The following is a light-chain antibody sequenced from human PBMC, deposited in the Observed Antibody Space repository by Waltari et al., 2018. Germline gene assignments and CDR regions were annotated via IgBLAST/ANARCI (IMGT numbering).Light chain of an antibody. Sequence: QSVLTQPPSVSAAPGQQVTSSCSGSTSTIGNYFLSWYHQLPGATPKLLIYDNNKRPSGIPDRFSASKSGTSATLDIAGLQIGDEADYYCATWDNSLTAVVFGGGTKLTVL. J-gene: IGLJ2*01. CDR1: TSTIGNYF. CDR3: ATWDNSLTAVV. CDR2: DNN. V-gene: IGLV1-51*01.